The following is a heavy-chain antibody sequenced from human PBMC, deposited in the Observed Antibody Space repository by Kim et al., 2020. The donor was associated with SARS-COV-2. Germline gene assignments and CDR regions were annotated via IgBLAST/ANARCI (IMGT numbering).Heavy chain of an antibody. V-gene: IGHV4-4*02. CDR3: ARTAMTMAYYYYGMDV. J-gene: IGHJ6*02. D-gene: IGHD5-18*01. Sequence: SRKSRLTISVDKSKNQFSLKLSSVTAADTAVYYCARTAMTMAYYYYGMDVWGQGTTVTVSS.